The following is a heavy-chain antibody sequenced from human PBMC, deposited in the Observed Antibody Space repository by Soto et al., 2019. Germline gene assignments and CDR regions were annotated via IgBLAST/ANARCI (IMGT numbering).Heavy chain of an antibody. CDR3: AKDGAYCSGTGRRDSYHDMDV. CDR2: ISASTSYI. Sequence: VQLVESGGGLVKPGGSLRLSCAASGFSFSDYSMNWVRQAPGKGLEWVPSISASTSYIYYADSLKGRFTLSRDNAEKSLDLQMSSLRAEDTAVYYCAKDGAYCSGTGRRDSYHDMDVWCKGNAVTVPS. J-gene: IGHJ6*03. V-gene: IGHV3-21*01. D-gene: IGHD2-15*01. CDR1: GFSFSDYS.